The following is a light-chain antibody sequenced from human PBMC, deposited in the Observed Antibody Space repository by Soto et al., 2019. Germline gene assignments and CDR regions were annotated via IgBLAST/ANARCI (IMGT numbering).Light chain of an antibody. CDR2: EVT. V-gene: IGLV2-23*02. J-gene: IGLJ2*01. CDR3: CSYAGSWYL. Sequence: QAVLTQPASVSGSPGQSITISCTGTSSDVGTYYLVSWYQHHPGKAPKLMIYEVTKRPSGVSDRLSGSKSGNTASLTISGLQADGEADYYCCSYAGSWYLFGGGTQLTVL. CDR1: SSDVGTYYL.